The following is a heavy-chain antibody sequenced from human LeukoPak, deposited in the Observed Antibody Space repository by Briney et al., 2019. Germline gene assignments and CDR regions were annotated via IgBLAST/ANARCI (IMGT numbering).Heavy chain of an antibody. CDR3: AHRTMVRGVIYFDY. V-gene: IGHV3-30*02. CDR1: GFTFSSYG. J-gene: IGHJ4*02. CDR2: IRYDGSNK. Sequence: GGSLRLSCAASGFTFSSYGMHWVRQAPGKGLEWVAFIRYDGSNKYYADSVKGRFTISRDNSKNTLYLQMNSLRAEDTAVYYCAHRTMVRGVIYFDYWGQGTLVTVSS. D-gene: IGHD3-10*01.